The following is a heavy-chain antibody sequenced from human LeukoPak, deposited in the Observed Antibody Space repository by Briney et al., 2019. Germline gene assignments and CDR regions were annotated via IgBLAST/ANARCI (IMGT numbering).Heavy chain of an antibody. J-gene: IGHJ5*02. CDR2: IYYSGST. CDR3: ASGIGAPFNWFDP. D-gene: IGHD1-26*01. Sequence: PSETLSLTCTVSGGSISSYYWSWTRQPPGKGLEWIGYIYYSGSTNYNPSLKSRVTISVDTSKNQFSLKLSSVTAADTAVYYCASGIGAPFNWFDPWGQGTLVTVSS. CDR1: GGSISSYY. V-gene: IGHV4-59*01.